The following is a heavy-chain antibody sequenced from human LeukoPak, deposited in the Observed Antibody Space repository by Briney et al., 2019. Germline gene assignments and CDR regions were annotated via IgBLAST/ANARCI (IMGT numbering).Heavy chain of an antibody. V-gene: IGHV3-30*03. CDR1: GFTFSRYG. D-gene: IGHD1-26*01. CDR3: GSGTYLYYFDY. Sequence: GRSLSLSCAASGFTFSRYGMHWVRQAPGKGLEEVAVISYDGSDKYYADSVKGRFTISRDNSRNTLYLQMNSLRFEDTAVYYCGSGTYLYYFDYWGQGTLVTVSS. J-gene: IGHJ4*02. CDR2: ISYDGSDK.